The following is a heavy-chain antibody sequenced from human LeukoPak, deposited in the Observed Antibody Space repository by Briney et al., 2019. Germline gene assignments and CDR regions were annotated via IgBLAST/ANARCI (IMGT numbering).Heavy chain of an antibody. Sequence: PSETLSLTCTVSGGSISSSSYYWGWIRQPPGKGLEWIGSIYYSGSTYYNPSLKSRVTISVDTSKNQFSLKLSSVTAADTAVCYCARHDHPYCGGDCYSNYFDYWGQGTLVTVSS. CDR2: IYYSGST. J-gene: IGHJ4*02. V-gene: IGHV4-39*01. D-gene: IGHD2-21*01. CDR3: ARHDHPYCGGDCYSNYFDY. CDR1: GGSISSSSYY.